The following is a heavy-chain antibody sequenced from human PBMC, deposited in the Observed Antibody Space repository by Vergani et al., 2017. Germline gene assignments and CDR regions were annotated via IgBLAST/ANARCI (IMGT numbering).Heavy chain of an antibody. D-gene: IGHD4-11*01. CDR2: IDHTGLP. CDR3: ARVNTETNGHLYYYYYMDV. CDR1: GGSFTSYH. Sequence: QVQLQQWGGGLLKPSETLSLTCVVNGGSFTSYHWTWIRQSPGEGLEWVGYIDHTGLPDYNPSLKSRLTMSVDKSLNQFSLTLNSMTATDTAIYFCARVNTETNGHLYYYYYMDVWGQGTAVTVS. V-gene: IGHV4-34*01. J-gene: IGHJ6*03.